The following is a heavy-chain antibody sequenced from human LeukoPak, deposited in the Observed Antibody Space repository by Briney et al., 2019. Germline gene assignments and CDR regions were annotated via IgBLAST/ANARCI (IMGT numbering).Heavy chain of an antibody. J-gene: IGHJ4*02. CDR1: GITFSSYA. CDR3: AQAADYYGRTYFDY. Sequence: PGGSLRLSCAASGITFSSYAMSWVRQAPGKGLEWVSAISGSGGSTYYADSVKGRFTISRDNSKNTLYLQMNSLRAEDTAVYYCAQAADYYGRTYFDYWGQGTLVTVSS. V-gene: IGHV3-23*01. CDR2: ISGSGGST. D-gene: IGHD3-10*01.